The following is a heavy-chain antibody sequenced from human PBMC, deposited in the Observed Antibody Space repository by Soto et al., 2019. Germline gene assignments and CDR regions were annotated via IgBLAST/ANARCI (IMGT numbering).Heavy chain of an antibody. Sequence: GSLRLSCAASGFTVSSNYMSWVRQAPGKGLEWVSVIYSGGSTYYADSVKGRFTISRDNSKNTLYLQMNSLRAEDTAVYYCARQEQLWLIDYWGQGTLVTVSS. CDR2: IYSGGST. D-gene: IGHD5-18*01. CDR1: GFTVSSNY. V-gene: IGHV3-53*01. J-gene: IGHJ4*02. CDR3: ARQEQLWLIDY.